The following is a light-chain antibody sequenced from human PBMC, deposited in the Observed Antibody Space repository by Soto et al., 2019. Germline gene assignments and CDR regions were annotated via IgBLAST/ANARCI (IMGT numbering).Light chain of an antibody. V-gene: IGKV3-20*01. CDR2: GAS. Sequence: EIVLTQSPGTLSLSPGERVTLSCWASQSIKSNSLAWYQHRPGQAPRLLIYGASSRATGIPEKFSGSGSGTDFTLTISRLEPEDSAVYYCQQYSSSPRTFGQGTKVEIK. CDR1: QSIKSNS. CDR3: QQYSSSPRT. J-gene: IGKJ1*01.